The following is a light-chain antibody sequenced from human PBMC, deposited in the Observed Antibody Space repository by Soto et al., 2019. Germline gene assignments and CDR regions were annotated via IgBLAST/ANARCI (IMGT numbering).Light chain of an antibody. V-gene: IGKV3-20*01. CDR2: GTS. J-gene: IGKJ1*01. Sequence: EIVLTQSPGTLSVSPGERATLSCRASQTISSNYLAWYQQKPGQAPSLLIYGTSSRATGIPGRFSGSGSGTDFTLTISRLETEDSAIYYCQQYVSWTFGQGTKVEIK. CDR1: QTISSNY. CDR3: QQYVSWT.